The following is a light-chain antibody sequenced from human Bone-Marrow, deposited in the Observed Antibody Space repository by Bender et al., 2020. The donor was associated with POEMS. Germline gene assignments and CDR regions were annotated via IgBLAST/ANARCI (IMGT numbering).Light chain of an antibody. CDR2: GYN. V-gene: IGLV1-40*01. J-gene: IGLJ3*02. CDR3: QSYDNSLGGWV. CDR1: TSNIGAGYA. Sequence: QSVLTQSPSVSEAPGQRVTISCTGSTSNIGAGYAVHWYQQLPGTAPKLLIYGYNNRPSGVPDRFSGSKSGTSASLAITGLQAEDEGDYYCQSYDNSLGGWVFGGGTKLTVL.